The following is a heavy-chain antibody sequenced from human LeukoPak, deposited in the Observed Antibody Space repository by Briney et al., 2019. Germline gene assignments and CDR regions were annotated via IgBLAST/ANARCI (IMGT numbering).Heavy chain of an antibody. V-gene: IGHV4-39*01. J-gene: IGHJ4*02. CDR2: IYYSGST. Sequence: PSETLSLTCTVSGGSISSSSYYWGWIRQPPGKGLEWIGSIYYSGSTYYNPSLKSRVTISVDTSKNQFSLKLSSVTAADTAVYYCARHERGGGSYHRIVYWGQGTLVTVSS. CDR3: ARHERGGGSYHRIVY. D-gene: IGHD1-26*01. CDR1: GGSISSSSYY.